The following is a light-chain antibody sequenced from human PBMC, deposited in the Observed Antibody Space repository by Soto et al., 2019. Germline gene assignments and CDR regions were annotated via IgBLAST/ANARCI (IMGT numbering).Light chain of an antibody. CDR1: QGISNY. J-gene: IGKJ1*01. Sequence: IQMTQSPSSLSASVGDRVTITCRASQGISNYLAWYQQKPGKVPKLLIYAASTLQSGVPSRFSGSGSGTDFTLNISSLQPEDVATYCCQKYNSALKGWTFGQGTKVEIK. V-gene: IGKV1-27*01. CDR2: AAS. CDR3: QKYNSALKGWT.